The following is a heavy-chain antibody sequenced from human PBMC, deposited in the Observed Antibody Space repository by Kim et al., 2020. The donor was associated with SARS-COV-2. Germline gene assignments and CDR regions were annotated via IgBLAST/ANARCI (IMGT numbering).Heavy chain of an antibody. J-gene: IGHJ3*02. CDR3: ARGGGIVVAHDAFDI. D-gene: IGHD2-2*01. CDR2: ISYDGSNK. V-gene: IGHV3-30-3*01. CDR1: GFTFSSYA. Sequence: GGSLRLSCAASGFTFSSYAMHWVRQAPGKGLEWVAVISYDGSNKYYADSVKGRFTISRDNSKNTLYLQMNSLRAEDTTVYYCARGGGIVVAHDAFDIWGQGTMVTVSS.